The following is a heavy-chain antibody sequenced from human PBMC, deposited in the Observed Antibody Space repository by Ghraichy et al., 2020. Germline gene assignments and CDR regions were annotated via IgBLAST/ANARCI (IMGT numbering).Heavy chain of an antibody. J-gene: IGHJ5*02. V-gene: IGHV4-30-4*01. D-gene: IGHD2-2*01. CDR2: IYYSGST. CDR3: ARYVWDIVVVPAAMGWFDP. CDR1: GGSISSGDYY. Sequence: SETLSLTCTVSGGSISSGDYYWSWIRQPPGKGLEWIGYIYYSGSTYYNPSLKSRVTISVDTSKNQFSLKLSSVTAADTAVYYCARYVWDIVVVPAAMGWFDPWGQGTLVTVSS.